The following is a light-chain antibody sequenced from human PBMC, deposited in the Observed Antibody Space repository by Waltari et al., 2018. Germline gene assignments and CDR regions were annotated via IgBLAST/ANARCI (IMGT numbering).Light chain of an antibody. V-gene: IGKV1-9*01. CDR2: AAS. CDR3: QQLETYPIT. CDR1: QDISKS. Sequence: IQLTQSPSSLSASVADRVTITCRAGQDISKSLAWYQQKPGKAPKLLIYAASSLHGGVPSRFSGSGSGTDFALTISSLQPEDSATYYCQQLETYPITFGQGTRLEIK. J-gene: IGKJ5*01.